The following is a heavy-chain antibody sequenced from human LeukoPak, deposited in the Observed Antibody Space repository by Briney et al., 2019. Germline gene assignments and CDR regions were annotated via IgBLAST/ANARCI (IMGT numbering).Heavy chain of an antibody. CDR1: GGSIRTYY. Sequence: SETLSLTCTVSGGSIRTYYWSWIRQPAGKALEWIGRIHTSGSTDYNPSLESRVSMSVDTSKNQFSLKLRSVTAADTAVYYCAREGSMTARPFVSIDYWGQGTLVTVSS. D-gene: IGHD6-6*01. J-gene: IGHJ4*02. V-gene: IGHV4-4*07. CDR2: IHTSGST. CDR3: AREGSMTARPFVSIDY.